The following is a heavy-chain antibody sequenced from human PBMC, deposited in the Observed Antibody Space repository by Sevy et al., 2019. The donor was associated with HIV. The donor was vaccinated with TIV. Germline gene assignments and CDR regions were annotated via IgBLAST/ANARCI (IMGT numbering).Heavy chain of an antibody. Sequence: GGSLRLSCAASGFTFDDYAMHWVRQAPGKGLEWVSLISWDGGSTYYADSGKGRFTISRDNSKNSLYLQMNSLRAEDTALYYCAKVTKGYCSGGSCPDAFDIWGQGTMVTVSS. V-gene: IGHV3-43D*03. D-gene: IGHD2-15*01. CDR3: AKVTKGYCSGGSCPDAFDI. J-gene: IGHJ3*02. CDR1: GFTFDDYA. CDR2: ISWDGGST.